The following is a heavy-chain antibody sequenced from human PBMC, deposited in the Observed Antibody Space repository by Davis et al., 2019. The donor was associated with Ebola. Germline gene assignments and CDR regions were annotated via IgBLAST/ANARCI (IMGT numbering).Heavy chain of an antibody. Sequence: GESLKIPCTASVITFSSYAMTWVRQVPGKGLEWVSAISGSRGSTYYADSVKVRFTISRDNSKKTLYLQMNSLKTEDTAVYYCTTPLVVRTGSGSFYIASSTYGLWGQGTLVTGSS. CDR2: ISGSRGST. CDR1: VITFSSYA. V-gene: IGHV3-23*01. D-gene: IGHD3-10*01. J-gene: IGHJ4*02. CDR3: TTPLVVRTGSGSFYIASSTYGL.